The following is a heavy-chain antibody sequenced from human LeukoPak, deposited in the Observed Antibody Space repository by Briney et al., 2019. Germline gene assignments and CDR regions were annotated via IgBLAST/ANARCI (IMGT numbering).Heavy chain of an antibody. V-gene: IGHV4-34*01. J-gene: IGHJ5*02. Sequence: SETLSLTCAVYGGSFSGYYWSWIRQPPGKGLEWIGEINHSGSTNYNPSLKSRVTISVDTSTNQISLRLMSVTAADTAVYYCARHPRSCSGSGTCYSWFDPSGQGTLVTVSS. CDR2: INHSGST. CDR3: ARHPRSCSGSGTCYSWFDP. D-gene: IGHD2-15*01. CDR1: GGSFSGYY.